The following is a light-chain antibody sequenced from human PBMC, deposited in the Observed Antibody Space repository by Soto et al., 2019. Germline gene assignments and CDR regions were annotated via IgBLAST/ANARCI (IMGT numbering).Light chain of an antibody. CDR2: DAS. V-gene: IGKV1-5*01. CDR1: QSISSW. CDR3: QQYNIYWT. Sequence: DIQMTQSPSTLSASVGDRVTITCRASQSISSWLAWYQQKPGKAPKLLIYDASSLESGVPSRFSGSGSGTEFPLTISSLQPDDFATYYCQQYNIYWTFGQGTEVEIK. J-gene: IGKJ1*01.